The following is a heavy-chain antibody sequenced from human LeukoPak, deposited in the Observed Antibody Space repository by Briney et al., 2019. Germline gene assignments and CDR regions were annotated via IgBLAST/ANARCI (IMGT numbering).Heavy chain of an antibody. CDR3: ARDSHGLFDS. J-gene: IGHJ4*02. Sequence: SETLSLTCTVSGGSLSSYYWSWIRQPPGKGLEWIGYIYYSGSTNYNPSLKSRVTISVATSNNQFSLKLSSVTAADPAVYYCARDSHGLFDSWGQGTLVTVSS. V-gene: IGHV4-59*01. CDR2: IYYSGST. CDR1: GGSLSSYY.